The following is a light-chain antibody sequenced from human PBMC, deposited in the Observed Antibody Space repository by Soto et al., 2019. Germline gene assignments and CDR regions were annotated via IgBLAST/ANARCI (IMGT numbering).Light chain of an antibody. J-gene: IGLJ2*01. CDR2: DVS. Sequence: QSALTQTASVSGSPGQTITISCTGAVSEVAGYTYVSWYQQHPGKGPKVIIYDVSNRPLGVSNRFSGSKSGTTASLTISGLQAEDEADYYCSSFTRIVGLFGGGTQLTVL. CDR3: SSFTRIVGL. V-gene: IGLV2-14*03. CDR1: VSEVAGYTY.